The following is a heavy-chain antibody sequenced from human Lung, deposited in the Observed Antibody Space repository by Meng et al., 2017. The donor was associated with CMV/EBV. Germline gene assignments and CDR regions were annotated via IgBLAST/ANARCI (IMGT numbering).Heavy chain of an antibody. D-gene: IGHD6-13*01. Sequence: SGYTLGHCGVSWVRQAPGQGLEWVGWISAYNGNTQYAQKLRGRVTMTTDTATNTAYMEVRSLRSDDTAVYYCARDVPASGALMLDYWGQGSLVTVSS. CDR3: ARDVPASGALMLDY. V-gene: IGHV1-18*01. J-gene: IGHJ4*02. CDR1: GYTLGHCG. CDR2: ISAYNGNT.